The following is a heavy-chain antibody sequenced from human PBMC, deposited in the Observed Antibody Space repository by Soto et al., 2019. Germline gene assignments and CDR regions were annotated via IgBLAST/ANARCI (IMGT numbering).Heavy chain of an antibody. V-gene: IGHV1-46*01. CDR3: ARAGYCSGGTCFHGNCDY. CDR2: INPNGGST. J-gene: IGHJ4*02. D-gene: IGHD2-15*01. CDR1: GYTFTTYY. Sequence: QVQLVQSGAEVKRPGASVKVSCKASGYTFTTYYMHWVRQAPGQGLDWLGIINPNGGSTTYEQKFQGIVNMTRDTSTSIVYLELRSLRSEDTAVYYCARAGYCSGGTCFHGNCDYWGQGTLVTVSA.